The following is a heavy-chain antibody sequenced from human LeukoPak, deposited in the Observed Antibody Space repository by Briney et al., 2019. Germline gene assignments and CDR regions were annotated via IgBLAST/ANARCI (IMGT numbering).Heavy chain of an antibody. Sequence: ASVKVSCKASGYTFTSYDINWVRQATGQGLEWMGWMNPNSGNTGYAQKFQGRVTITRYTSISTAYMELSSLRSEDTAVYYCASRSWDDAFDIWGQGTMVTVSS. D-gene: IGHD6-13*01. CDR3: ASRSWDDAFDI. V-gene: IGHV1-8*01. CDR2: MNPNSGNT. J-gene: IGHJ3*02. CDR1: GYTFTSYD.